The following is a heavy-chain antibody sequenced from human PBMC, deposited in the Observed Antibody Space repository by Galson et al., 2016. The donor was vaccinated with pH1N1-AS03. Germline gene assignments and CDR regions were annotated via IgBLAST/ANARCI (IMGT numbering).Heavy chain of an antibody. CDR2: INWLGGST. V-gene: IGHV3-20*04. D-gene: IGHD3-22*01. Sequence: SLRLSCAASGFSFEDYGMSWVRQAPGKGLEWVSGINWLGGSTGYADSVKGRSTISRDNAKKSLYLQMNSLRVEDTAFYYCARDLYDSSGYFKAPFDYWGQGALVTVSS. CDR3: ARDLYDSSGYFKAPFDY. CDR1: GFSFEDYG. J-gene: IGHJ4*02.